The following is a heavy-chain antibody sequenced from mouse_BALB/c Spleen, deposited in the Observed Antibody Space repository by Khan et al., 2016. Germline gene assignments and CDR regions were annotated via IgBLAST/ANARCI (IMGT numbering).Heavy chain of an antibody. V-gene: IGHV1-80*01. CDR2: IYPGDGDT. Sequence: QVQLKQSGAELGRPGSSVKISCKASGYAFSIYWMNWVKQRPGQGLEWIGQIYPGDGDTDYNGKFKDKATLTADKSSSTAYMQLSSLTSEDSAVYFCARSGYGYDYWGQCTTLTVSS. CDR3: ARSGYGYDY. J-gene: IGHJ2*01. CDR1: GYAFSIYW. D-gene: IGHD2-2*01.